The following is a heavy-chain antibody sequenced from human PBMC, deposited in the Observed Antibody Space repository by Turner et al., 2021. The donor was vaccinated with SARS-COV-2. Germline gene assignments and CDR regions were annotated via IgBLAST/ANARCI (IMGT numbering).Heavy chain of an antibody. V-gene: IGHV1-2*02. CDR2: INPNSGGT. J-gene: IGHJ4*02. CDR3: ARITLVGATSY. Sequence: VQLVQSGAEVKKTGASVKVSCKASGYTFTCYHLHWVRQSPGQGLEWRGLINPNSGGTNYAQKFQGRVTMTRETPSSTAYMELSRLRSDDTAVYYCARITLVGATSYWGQGTLVTVSS. D-gene: IGHD1-26*01. CDR1: GYTFTCYH.